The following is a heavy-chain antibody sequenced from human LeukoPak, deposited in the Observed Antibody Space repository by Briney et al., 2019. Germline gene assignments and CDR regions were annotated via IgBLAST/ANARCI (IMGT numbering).Heavy chain of an antibody. CDR2: IYFSGSR. D-gene: IGHD3-22*01. J-gene: IGHJ4*02. Sequence: SETLSLTCSVSGASIRSGDHHWSWLRQSPGKGLEWIGYIYFSGSRSSNPSLRSRLTISVDTSKNQFSLKLNSVTAADTALYYCARGGGGYTLYSFDYWGQGALVTVS. V-gene: IGHV4-30-4*08. CDR3: ARGGGGYTLYSFDY. CDR1: GASIRSGDHH.